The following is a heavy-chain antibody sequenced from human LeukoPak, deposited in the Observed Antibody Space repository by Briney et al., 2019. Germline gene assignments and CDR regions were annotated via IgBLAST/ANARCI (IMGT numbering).Heavy chain of an antibody. J-gene: IGHJ6*03. CDR3: ARGCRGAGGSGSYYNLNYYYYYYMDV. D-gene: IGHD3-10*01. Sequence: ASVKVSCKASGYTFTSYAMNWVRQAPGQGLEWMGWINTNTGNPTYAQGFTGRFVFSLDTSVSTAYLQISSLKAEDTAVYYCARGCRGAGGSGSYYNLNYYYYYYMDVWGKGTTVTVSS. CDR2: INTNTGNP. CDR1: GYTFTSYA. V-gene: IGHV7-4-1*02.